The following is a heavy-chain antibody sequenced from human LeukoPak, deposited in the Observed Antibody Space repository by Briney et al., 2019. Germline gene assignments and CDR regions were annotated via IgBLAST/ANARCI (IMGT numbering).Heavy chain of an antibody. V-gene: IGHV4-30-4*01. Sequence: PLEGLLVTCVVPLDSVSRAAECGGWSRLPAGDCLGWLGYIYYSGSTYYNPSLKSRVTISVDTSKNQFSLKLSSVTAADTAVYYCAREGERYDAFDIWGQGTMVTVSS. CDR2: IYYSGST. D-gene: IGHD5-24*01. CDR3: AREGERYDAFDI. CDR1: LDSVSRAAEC. J-gene: IGHJ3*02.